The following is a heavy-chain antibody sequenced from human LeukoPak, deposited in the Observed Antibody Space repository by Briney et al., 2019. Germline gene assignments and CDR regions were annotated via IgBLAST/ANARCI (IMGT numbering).Heavy chain of an antibody. D-gene: IGHD3-3*01. CDR2: IYHSGST. J-gene: IGHJ4*02. CDR3: ARESLEWSPGY. Sequence: PSETLSLTCAVYGGSFSGYYWSWIRQPAGKGLEWIGYIYHSGSTYYNPSLKSRVTISVDRSKNQFSLKLSSVTAADTAVYYCARESLEWSPGYWGQGTLVTVSS. V-gene: IGHV4-34*01. CDR1: GGSFSGYY.